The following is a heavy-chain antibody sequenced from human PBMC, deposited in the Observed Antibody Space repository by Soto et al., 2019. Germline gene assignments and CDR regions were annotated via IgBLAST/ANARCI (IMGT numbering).Heavy chain of an antibody. Sequence: QLQLQESGPGLVKPSETLSLTCTVSGGSISSSSYYWGWIRQPPGKGLEWIGSIYYSGSTYYNPSPKSRVTISVDTSKNQFSLKLSSLTAADTAVYYCASPKIAFYNWFDPWGQGTLVTVSS. D-gene: IGHD3-3*02. J-gene: IGHJ5*02. V-gene: IGHV4-39*01. CDR3: ASPKIAFYNWFDP. CDR2: IYYSGST. CDR1: GGSISSSSYY.